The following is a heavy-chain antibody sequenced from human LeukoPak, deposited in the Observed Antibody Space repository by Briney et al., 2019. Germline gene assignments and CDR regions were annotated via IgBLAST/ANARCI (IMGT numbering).Heavy chain of an antibody. V-gene: IGHV4-59*08. CDR1: GGSISSYY. D-gene: IGHD3-22*01. J-gene: IGHJ4*02. CDR2: IYYSGST. CDR3: ARLSFANPFGSYYYDSSGLDY. Sequence: SETLSLTCTVPGGSISSYYWSWIRQPPGKGLEWIGYIYYSGSTNYNPSLKSRVTISVDTSKNQFSLKLSSVTAADTAVYYCARLSFANPFGSYYYDSSGLDYWGQGTLVTVSS.